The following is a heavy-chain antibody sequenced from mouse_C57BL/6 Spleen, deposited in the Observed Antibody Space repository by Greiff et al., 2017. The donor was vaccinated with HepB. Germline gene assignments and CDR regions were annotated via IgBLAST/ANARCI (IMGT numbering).Heavy chain of an antibody. J-gene: IGHJ3*01. CDR3: ARKNYYGSSSLAY. V-gene: IGHV1-18*01. CDR1: GYTFTDYN. CDR2: INPNNGGT. Sequence: VQLQQSGPELVKPGASVKIPCKASGYTFTDYNMDWVKQSHGKSLEWIGDINPNNGGTIYNQKFKGKATLTVDKSSSTAYMELRSLTSEDTAVYYCARKNYYGSSSLAYWGQGTLVTVSA. D-gene: IGHD1-1*01.